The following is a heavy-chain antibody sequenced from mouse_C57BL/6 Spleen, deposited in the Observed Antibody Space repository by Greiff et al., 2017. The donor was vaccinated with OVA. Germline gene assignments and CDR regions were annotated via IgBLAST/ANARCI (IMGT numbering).Heavy chain of an antibody. CDR2: ISYDGSN. Sequence: DVQLQESGPGLVKPSQSLSLTCSVTGYSITSGYYWNWIRQFPGNKLEWMGYISYDGSNNYNPSLKNRISITRDTSKNQFFLKLNSVTTEDTATYYCARERGSGIDYWGQGTTLTVSS. CDR1: GYSITSGYY. D-gene: IGHD3-2*02. V-gene: IGHV3-6*01. CDR3: ARERGSGIDY. J-gene: IGHJ2*01.